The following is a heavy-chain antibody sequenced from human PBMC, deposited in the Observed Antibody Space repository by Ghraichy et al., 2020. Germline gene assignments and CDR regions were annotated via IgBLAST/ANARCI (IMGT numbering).Heavy chain of an antibody. CDR2: IWSDGSNK. CDR3: ARARDTSGWYGIQFYYYYVMDV. CDR1: GFTFRRYG. J-gene: IGHJ6*02. D-gene: IGHD6-19*01. Sequence: GESLNISCAASGFTFRRYGMHWVRQAPGKGLEWLAVIWSDGSNKYYAESVKGRFTISRDNSKNTLFLQMDSLRDEDTAVYYCARARDTSGWYGIQFYYYYVMDVWGQGTTVTVSS. V-gene: IGHV3-33*01.